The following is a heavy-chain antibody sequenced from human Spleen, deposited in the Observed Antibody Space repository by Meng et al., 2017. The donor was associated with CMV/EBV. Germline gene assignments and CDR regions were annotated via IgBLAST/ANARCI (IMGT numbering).Heavy chain of an antibody. J-gene: IGHJ6*02. Sequence: GSLRLSCAVYGGSFSGYYWSWIRQPPGKGLEWIGEINHSGSTNYNPSLKSRVTISVDTSKNQFSLKLGSVTAADTAVYYCARVPIAAVGYYYYGMDVWGQGTTVTVSS. CDR3: ARVPIAAVGYYYYGMDV. CDR1: GGSFSGYY. V-gene: IGHV4-34*01. CDR2: INHSGST. D-gene: IGHD6-13*01.